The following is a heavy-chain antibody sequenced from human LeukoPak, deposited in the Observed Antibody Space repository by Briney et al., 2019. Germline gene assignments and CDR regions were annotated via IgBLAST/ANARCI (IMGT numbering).Heavy chain of an antibody. J-gene: IGHJ4*02. CDR2: VDSSGNT. CDR3: ARAGYSGSDSSV. Sequence: PSETLSLTCSVSVVSMNGYYWSWLRQSAGNRLEWIGHVDSSGNTNYNPSLESRVTMSVDTSKNQFSLKLSSVTAADTAVYYCARAGYSGSDSSVWGQGTLVTVSS. D-gene: IGHD5-12*01. CDR1: VVSMNGYY. V-gene: IGHV4-4*07.